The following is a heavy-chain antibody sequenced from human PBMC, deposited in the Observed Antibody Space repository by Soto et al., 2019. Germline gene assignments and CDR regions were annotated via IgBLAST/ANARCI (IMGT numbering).Heavy chain of an antibody. J-gene: IGHJ4*02. CDR2: IYYSGSTT. Sequence: PSETLSLTCTVSGGSVNSDGYYWSWIRQHPGKGLEWIGYIYYSGSTTFYNPSLKSRVTILVDTPKNHFSLNLSSVTAADTAVYYCARSPGLSLAYWGQGTLVTVSS. CDR1: GGSVNSDGYY. D-gene: IGHD2-15*01. V-gene: IGHV4-31*03. CDR3: ARSPGLSLAY.